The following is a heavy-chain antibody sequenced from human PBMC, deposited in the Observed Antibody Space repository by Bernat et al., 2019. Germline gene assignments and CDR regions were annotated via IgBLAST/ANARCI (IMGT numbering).Heavy chain of an antibody. D-gene: IGHD6-13*01. CDR3: ARESSSWPVGALDY. J-gene: IGHJ4*02. V-gene: IGHV3-30*01. Sequence: QVQLVESGGGVVQPGMSLRLSCAASGFTFSSYAMHWVRQAPGKGLEWVAVISYDGSNKYYADSVKGRFTISRDNSKNTLYLQMNSLRAEDTAVYYCARESSSWPVGALDYWGQGTLVTVSS. CDR1: GFTFSSYA. CDR2: ISYDGSNK.